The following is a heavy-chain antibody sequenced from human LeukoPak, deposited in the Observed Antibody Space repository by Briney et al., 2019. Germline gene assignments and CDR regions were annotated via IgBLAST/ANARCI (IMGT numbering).Heavy chain of an antibody. CDR3: ARETYYGHAVDI. CDR1: GGSISSSSYY. D-gene: IGHD3-10*01. V-gene: IGHV4-39*07. Sequence: SETLSLTCTVSGGSISSSSYYWGWLRQPPGKGLQWIGSIYYSGSTYYNPSLTSRVTISVDTSKNQFSLKLSSVTAADTAVYSCARETYYGHAVDIWGQGTMVTVSS. J-gene: IGHJ3*02. CDR2: IYYSGST.